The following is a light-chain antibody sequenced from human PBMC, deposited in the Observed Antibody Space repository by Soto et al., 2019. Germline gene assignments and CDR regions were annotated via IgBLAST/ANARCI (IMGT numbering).Light chain of an antibody. CDR3: QQYNRYSYT. Sequence: DIQMTQSPSTLSASVGDRVTITCRASQSISSWLAWYQQKPGKAPKLLIYKASSLERGVPSRFSGSGSGTGFTLAISSLQPDDVGTYYCQQYNRYSYTFGQGTKLEIK. CDR2: KAS. J-gene: IGKJ2*01. CDR1: QSISSW. V-gene: IGKV1-5*03.